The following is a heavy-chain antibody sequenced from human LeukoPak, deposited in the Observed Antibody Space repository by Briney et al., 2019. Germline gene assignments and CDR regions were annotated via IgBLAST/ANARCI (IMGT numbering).Heavy chain of an antibody. CDR3: ARDYRARVGRHSDLGGECDY. D-gene: IGHD1-26*01. CDR1: GYTFTSCG. J-gene: IGHJ4*02. CDR2: ISAYNGDT. Sequence: ASVKVSCKASGYTFTSCGFSWVRQAPGQGLEWMGWISAYNGDTKYAQRYQGRVTLTTDTSTGTAYMELRSLRYDDTAVYYCARDYRARVGRHSDLGGECDYWGQGTLVTVSS. V-gene: IGHV1-18*01.